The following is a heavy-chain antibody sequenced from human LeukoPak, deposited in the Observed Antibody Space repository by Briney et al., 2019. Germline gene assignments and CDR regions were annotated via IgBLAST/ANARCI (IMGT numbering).Heavy chain of an antibody. CDR1: GGSFSDHY. D-gene: IGHD5-18*01. Sequence: SETLSLTCAVYGGSFSDHYWNWIRQPPGKGREWIGEINHRGTTNYNASLKSRVTISVDTSKNHFSLKLNSMTAADTAVYYCARKASHFSYGLGAIDYWGQGNLVTVSS. CDR2: INHRGTT. V-gene: IGHV4-34*01. CDR3: ARKASHFSYGLGAIDY. J-gene: IGHJ4*02.